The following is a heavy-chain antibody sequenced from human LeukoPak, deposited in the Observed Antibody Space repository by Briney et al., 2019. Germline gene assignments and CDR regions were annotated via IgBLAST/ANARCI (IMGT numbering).Heavy chain of an antibody. CDR3: ARSRRVVAALYYYYYMDV. CDR1: GGSISSYY. J-gene: IGHJ6*03. CDR2: IYYSGST. D-gene: IGHD2-15*01. V-gene: IGHV4-59*01. Sequence: SETLSLTCTVSGGSISSYYWSWIRQPPGKGLEWIGYIYYSGSTNYNPSLKSRVTISVDTSKNQFSLKLSSATAADTAVYYCARSRRVVAALYYYYYMDVWGKGTTVTVSS.